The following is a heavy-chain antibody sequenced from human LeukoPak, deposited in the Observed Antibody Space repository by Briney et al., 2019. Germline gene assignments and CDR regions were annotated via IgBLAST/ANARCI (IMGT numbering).Heavy chain of an antibody. CDR1: GFTFRSFA. V-gene: IGHV3-23*01. CDR3: AENGPALDLRGY. D-gene: IGHD5-12*01. J-gene: IGHJ4*02. CDR2: INDNGAGT. Sequence: GGSLRLSCAASGFTFRSFAMSWVRQAPGKGLKWVATINDNGAGTYYADSVNGRFTVSRDNSYNTVSLQMNSLRDEDTAVYYCAENGPALDLRGYWGQGTLVTVSS.